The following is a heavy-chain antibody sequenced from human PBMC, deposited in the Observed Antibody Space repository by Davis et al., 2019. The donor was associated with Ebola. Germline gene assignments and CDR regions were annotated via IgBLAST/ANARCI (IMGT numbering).Heavy chain of an antibody. V-gene: IGHV1-69*13. Sequence: SVKVSCKASGYTFTSYGITWVRQAPGQGLEWMGGIIPIFGTANYAQKFQGRVTITADESTSTAYMELSSLRSEDTAVYYCARGSYIWGSYRYTVYYNGMDVWGQGTRVTVSS. CDR3: ARGSYIWGSYRYTVYYNGMDV. CDR1: GYTFTSYG. J-gene: IGHJ6*02. CDR2: IIPIFGTA. D-gene: IGHD3-16*02.